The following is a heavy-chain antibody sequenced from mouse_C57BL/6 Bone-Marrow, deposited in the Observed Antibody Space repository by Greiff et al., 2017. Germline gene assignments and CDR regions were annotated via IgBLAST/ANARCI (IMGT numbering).Heavy chain of an antibody. J-gene: IGHJ3*01. Sequence: VKLQESGAELAKPGASVKLSCKASGYTFTSYWMHWVKQRPGQGLEWIGYINPSSGYTKYNQKFKVKATLTADKSSSTAYMQLSSLTYEDSAVYYCARDYYGSSSCAYWGQGTLVTVSA. CDR2: INPSSGYT. D-gene: IGHD1-1*01. CDR3: ARDYYGSSSCAY. V-gene: IGHV1-7*01. CDR1: GYTFTSYW.